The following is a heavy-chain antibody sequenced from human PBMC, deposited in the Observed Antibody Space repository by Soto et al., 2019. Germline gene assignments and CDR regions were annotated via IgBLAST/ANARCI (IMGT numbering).Heavy chain of an antibody. J-gene: IGHJ4*02. D-gene: IGHD3-3*01. CDR1: GFPFSSYA. CDR3: ARRSWRGRADY. CDR2: IGGSGGDK. Sequence: GALRLSCAASGFPFSSYAMSWVRQAPGKGLEWVSGIGGSGGDKFYADSVKGRVTVSRDNAENTLSLELNSLRVEDTAIYYCARRSWRGRADYWGQGILVTVSS. V-gene: IGHV3-23*01.